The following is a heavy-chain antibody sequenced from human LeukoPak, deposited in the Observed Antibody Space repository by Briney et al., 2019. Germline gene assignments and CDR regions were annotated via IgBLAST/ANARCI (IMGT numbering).Heavy chain of an antibody. Sequence: SETLSLTCTVSGGSISSSSYYWGWIRQPPGRGLEWIVSVYYTGGTYYNPSRRSRVTISIDTTKNQCSRKWSAGGAGNTAVYYCARDRHSTLAYCGGDCYTDAFDIWGQGTMVTVSS. CDR1: GGSISSSSYY. J-gene: IGHJ3*02. V-gene: IGHV4-39*07. CDR3: ARDRHSTLAYCGGDCYTDAFDI. CDR2: VYYTGGT. D-gene: IGHD2-21*02.